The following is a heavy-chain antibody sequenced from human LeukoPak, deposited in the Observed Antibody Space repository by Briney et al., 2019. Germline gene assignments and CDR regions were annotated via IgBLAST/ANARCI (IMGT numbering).Heavy chain of an antibody. V-gene: IGHV3-66*02. CDR2: IYSGGST. CDR3: ARYHYDFWSGYFDY. J-gene: IGHJ4*02. CDR1: GFTVGSNY. D-gene: IGHD3-3*01. Sequence: GGSLRLSCAASGFTVGSNYMSWVRQAPGKGLEWVSVIYSGGSTYYADSVKGRFTISRDNSKNTLYLQMNSLRAEDTAVYYCARYHYDFWSGYFDYWGQGTLVTVSS.